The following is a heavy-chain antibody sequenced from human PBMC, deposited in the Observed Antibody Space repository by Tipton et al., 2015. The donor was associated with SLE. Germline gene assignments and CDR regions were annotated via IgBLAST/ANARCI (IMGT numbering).Heavy chain of an antibody. V-gene: IGHV4-34*01. Sequence: GLVKPSETLSLTCAVYGGSFSGYYWSWIRQPPGKGLEWIGYIYYSGSTNYNPSLKSRVTISVDTSKNQFSLKLSSVTAADTAVYYCASGYGSGIWGQGTLVTVSS. CDR1: GGSFSGYY. CDR2: IYYSGST. J-gene: IGHJ4*02. D-gene: IGHD3-10*01. CDR3: ASGYGSGI.